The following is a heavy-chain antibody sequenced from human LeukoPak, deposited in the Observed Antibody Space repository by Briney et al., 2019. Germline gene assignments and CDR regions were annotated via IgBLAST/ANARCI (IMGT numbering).Heavy chain of an antibody. Sequence: SETLSLTCTVSGGSVSSGTYYWSWIRQPPGKGLEWIGYLYYSGTSYNPPLKSRVTISVDTSKNQFSLKLSSVTAADTAVYYCARESIVVARNWFDPWGQGTLVTVSS. J-gene: IGHJ5*02. CDR3: ARESIVVARNWFDP. V-gene: IGHV4-61*01. CDR1: GGSVSSGTYY. D-gene: IGHD2-21*01. CDR2: LYYSGT.